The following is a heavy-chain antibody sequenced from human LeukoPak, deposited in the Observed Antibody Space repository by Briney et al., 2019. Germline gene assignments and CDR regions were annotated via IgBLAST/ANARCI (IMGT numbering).Heavy chain of an antibody. V-gene: IGHV4-59*08. J-gene: IGHJ4*02. CDR3: ARSEGYYFDY. CDR2: IYYSGST. CDR1: GGSISSNY. Sequence: SETLSLTCSVSGGSISSNYWNWIRQPPGKGLEWIGYIYYSGSTNYNPSLKSRVTISLDTSKNQFSLKLSSVTAADTAVYYCARSEGYYFDYWGQGTLVTVSS.